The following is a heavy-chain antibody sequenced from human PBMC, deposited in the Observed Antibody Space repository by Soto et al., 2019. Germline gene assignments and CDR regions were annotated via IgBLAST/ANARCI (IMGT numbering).Heavy chain of an antibody. Sequence: KGLKWVAVISYDESNKYYADSVKGRFTTSRDNSKNTLYLQMISMRAEDTVVYYCFFFQAEDGIRDTVPVSAFLLNRSSDL. CDR2: ISYDESNK. CDR3: FFFQAEDGIRDTVPVSAFLLNRSSDL. J-gene: IGHJ2*01. V-gene: IGHV3-30*03. D-gene: IGHD2-15*01.